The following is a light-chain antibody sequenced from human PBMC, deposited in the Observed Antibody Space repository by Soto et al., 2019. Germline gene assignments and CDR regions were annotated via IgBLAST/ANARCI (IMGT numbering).Light chain of an antibody. CDR1: RSDVGGYNY. CDR2: DVS. V-gene: IGLV2-11*01. J-gene: IGLJ1*01. Sequence: QSALTQPRSVSGSPGQSVTISCTGTRSDVGGYNYVSWYQQRPGKAPLLMIYDVSKRPSGVTDRFSGSKSGYTASLTISGLQAEDEADYYCCSYAGRYTYVFGTGTKVTVL. CDR3: CSYAGRYTYV.